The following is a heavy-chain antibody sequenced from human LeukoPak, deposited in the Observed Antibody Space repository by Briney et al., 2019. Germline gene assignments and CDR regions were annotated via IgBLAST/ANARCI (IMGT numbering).Heavy chain of an antibody. Sequence: SETLSPTCAVSDDSFSSHYWTWIRQPPGKGLEWIGYISYIGSTNYNPSLKSRVTISIDTSRNQFSLRLSSVIAADTAVYYCARDLVTVTKGFDIWGQGTMASVSS. CDR1: DDSFSSHY. D-gene: IGHD4-17*01. CDR2: ISYIGST. J-gene: IGHJ3*02. V-gene: IGHV4-59*11. CDR3: ARDLVTVTKGFDI.